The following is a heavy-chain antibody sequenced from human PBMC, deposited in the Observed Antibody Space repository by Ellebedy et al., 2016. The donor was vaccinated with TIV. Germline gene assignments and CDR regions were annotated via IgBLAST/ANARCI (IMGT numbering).Heavy chain of an antibody. V-gene: IGHV4-39*07. CDR3: ARGDYYDSSGYGD. D-gene: IGHD3-22*01. J-gene: IGHJ4*02. CDR2: IYYSGST. Sequence: SETLSLTXTVSGGSISSSSYYWGWIRQPPGKGLEWIGSIYYSGSTYYNPSLKSRITISVDTSKNQFSLKLSSVTAADTAVYYCARGDYYDSSGYGDWGQGTLVTVSS. CDR1: GGSISSSSYY.